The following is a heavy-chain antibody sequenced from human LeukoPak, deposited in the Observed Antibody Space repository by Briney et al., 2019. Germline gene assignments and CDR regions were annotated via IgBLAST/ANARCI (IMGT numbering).Heavy chain of an antibody. D-gene: IGHD6-19*01. CDR1: GYTFTGYY. Sequence: GASVKVSCKASGYTFTGYYMHWVRQAPGQGLEWMGWINPNSGGTNYAQKFQGRVTITADESTSTAYMELSSLRSEDTAVYYCASCIAVAGLRCGYWGQGTLVTVSS. CDR2: INPNSGGT. CDR3: ASCIAVAGLRCGY. J-gene: IGHJ4*02. V-gene: IGHV1-2*02.